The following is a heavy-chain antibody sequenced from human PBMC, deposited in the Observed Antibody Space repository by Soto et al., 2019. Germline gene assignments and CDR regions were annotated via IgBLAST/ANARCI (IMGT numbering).Heavy chain of an antibody. Sequence: SLTITVAASGFAFGNYFIHWDRVAPGKGLEWVAVISYDGSDKYYADSVKGRFSISRDNAKFSLYLQMNSLGGDSTPIYYCASSGDKYDLLDYWGPGTPV. CDR3: ASSGDKYDLLDY. V-gene: IGHV3-30*03. CDR1: GFAFGNYF. CDR2: ISYDGSDK. J-gene: IGHJ4*02. D-gene: IGHD2-21*02.